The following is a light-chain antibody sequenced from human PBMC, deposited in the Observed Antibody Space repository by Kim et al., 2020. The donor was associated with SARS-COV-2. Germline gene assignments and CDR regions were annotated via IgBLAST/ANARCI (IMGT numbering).Light chain of an antibody. CDR1: QSISSY. V-gene: IGKV1-39*01. J-gene: IGKJ4*01. CDR3: QQSYSTPFT. Sequence: DIQMTQSPSSLSASVGDRVTITCRASQSISSYLNWYQQKPGKAPKLLIYAASSLQSGVPSRFSGSGSGTDFTLTISSLQPEDFATYYCQQSYSTPFTFGGGIKVDIK. CDR2: AAS.